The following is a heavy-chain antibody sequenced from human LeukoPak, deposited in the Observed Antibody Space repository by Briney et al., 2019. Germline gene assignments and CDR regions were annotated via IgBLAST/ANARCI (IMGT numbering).Heavy chain of an antibody. J-gene: IGHJ4*02. V-gene: IGHV3-21*01. D-gene: IGHD6-13*01. CDR3: GRVIAGAIDY. CDR2: ISSSSSYI. CDR1: GFTFSSYS. Sequence: GGSLRLSCAASGFTFSSYSMTWVRQAPGKGLEWVSSISSSSSYIYYADSVKGRFTISRDNADNSMYLQMNSLRAEDTAVYYCGRVIAGAIDYWGQGTLVTVSS.